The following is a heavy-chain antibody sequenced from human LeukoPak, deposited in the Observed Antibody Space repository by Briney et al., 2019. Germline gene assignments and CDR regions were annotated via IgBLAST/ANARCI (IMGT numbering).Heavy chain of an antibody. CDR3: ARGCSGGSCYSEPLDP. Sequence: PSETLSLTCTVSGGSISSGDYYWSWIRQPPGKGLEWIGYIYYSGSTYYNPSLKSRVTISVDTSKNRFSLKLSSVTAADTAVYYCARGCSGGSCYSEPLDPWGQGTLVTVSS. V-gene: IGHV4-30-4*01. CDR2: IYYSGST. CDR1: GGSISSGDYY. D-gene: IGHD2-15*01. J-gene: IGHJ5*02.